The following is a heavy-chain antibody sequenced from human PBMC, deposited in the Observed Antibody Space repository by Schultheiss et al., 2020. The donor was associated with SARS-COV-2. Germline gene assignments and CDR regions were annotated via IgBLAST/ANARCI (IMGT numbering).Heavy chain of an antibody. Sequence: GESLKISCAASGFTFSSYGMHWVRQAPGKGLEWVAVISYDGSNKYYADSVKGRFTISRDNSKNTLYLQMNSLRAEDTAVYYCTTDRVPTHSSSWYEDAFDIWGQGTMVTVSS. V-gene: IGHV3-30*03. D-gene: IGHD6-13*01. J-gene: IGHJ3*02. CDR1: GFTFSSYG. CDR3: TTDRVPTHSSSWYEDAFDI. CDR2: ISYDGSNK.